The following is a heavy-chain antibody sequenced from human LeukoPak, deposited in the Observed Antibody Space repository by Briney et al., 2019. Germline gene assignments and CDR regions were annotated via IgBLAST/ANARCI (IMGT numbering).Heavy chain of an antibody. Sequence: TGGSLRLSCAASGFTFSSYWVHWVRQAPGKGLVWVSRLNTDGSTKTYADSVKGRFTISRDNAKNTLYLQTNSLRAEDTAVYYCARAGPDYYDSSGYYWDSWGQGTLVTVSS. CDR3: ARAGPDYYDSSGYYWDS. V-gene: IGHV3-74*01. J-gene: IGHJ4*02. D-gene: IGHD3-22*01. CDR1: GFTFSSYW. CDR2: LNTDGSTK.